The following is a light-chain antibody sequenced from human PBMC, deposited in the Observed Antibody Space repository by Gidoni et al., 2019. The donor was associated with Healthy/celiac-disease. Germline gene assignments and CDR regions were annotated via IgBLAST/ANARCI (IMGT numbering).Light chain of an antibody. CDR3: QQSYSTPMYT. J-gene: IGKJ2*01. CDR1: QSISSY. Sequence: EIQKTQSPSSLSASVGDRVTITCRASQSISSYLTWYQQTPGKAPKLLIYAASSLQSGVPSRFSGSGSGTDFTLTISSLQPEDFATYYCQQSYSTPMYTFGPGTKLEIK. V-gene: IGKV1-39*01. CDR2: AAS.